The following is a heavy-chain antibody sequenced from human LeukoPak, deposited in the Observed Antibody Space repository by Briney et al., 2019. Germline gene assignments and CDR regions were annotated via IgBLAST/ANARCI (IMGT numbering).Heavy chain of an antibody. Sequence: SETLSLTCTVSAGSISSSSYSWGWIRQPPGKGLEWIGSIYYSGSTYYNPSLKSRVSISIDVSKNQFSLKLNSVTAADTAVYYCARQRYCPGATCYSGGFDNWGQGTLVTVSS. CDR2: IYYSGST. J-gene: IGHJ4*02. D-gene: IGHD2-15*01. CDR3: ARQRYCPGATCYSGGFDN. V-gene: IGHV4-39*07. CDR1: AGSISSSSYS.